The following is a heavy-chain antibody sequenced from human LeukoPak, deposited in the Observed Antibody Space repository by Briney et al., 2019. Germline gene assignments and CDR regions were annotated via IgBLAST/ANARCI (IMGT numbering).Heavy chain of an antibody. D-gene: IGHD5-24*01. CDR3: ARDRLEIPSSGGGYYFDY. CDR2: IYYSGST. V-gene: IGHV4-39*07. J-gene: IGHJ4*02. CDR1: GGSISSSSYY. Sequence: SETLSLTCTVSGGSISSSSYYWGWIRQPPGRGLEWIVSIYYSGSTYYNPSLKSRVTISVDTSKNQFSLKLSSVTAADTAVYYCARDRLEIPSSGGGYYFDYWGQGTLVTVSS.